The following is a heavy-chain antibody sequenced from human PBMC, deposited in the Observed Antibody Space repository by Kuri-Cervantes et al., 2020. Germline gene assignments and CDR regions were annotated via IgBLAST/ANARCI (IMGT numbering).Heavy chain of an antibody. D-gene: IGHD5-18*01. J-gene: IGHJ4*02. Sequence: GESLKISCAASGFTFSSYAMHWVRQAPGKGLEWVAVISYDGRNKYYADSVKGRFTISRDNSKNTLYLQMNSLRAEDTAVYYCAKEGTAMVTGFDYWGQGTLVTVSS. CDR1: GFTFSSYA. V-gene: IGHV3-30*18. CDR2: ISYDGRNK. CDR3: AKEGTAMVTGFDY.